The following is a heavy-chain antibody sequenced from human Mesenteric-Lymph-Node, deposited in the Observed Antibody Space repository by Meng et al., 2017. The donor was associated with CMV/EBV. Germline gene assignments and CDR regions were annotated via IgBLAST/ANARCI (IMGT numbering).Heavy chain of an antibody. CDR2: ISYDGSNK. CDR1: GFTFSSYA. CDR3: AKDRSVVTYYYYYGMDV. V-gene: IGHV3-30-3*01. Sequence: GESLKISCAASGFTFSSYAMSWVRQAPGKGLEWVAVISYDGSNKYYADSVKGRFTISRDNSKNTLYLQMNSLRAEDTAVYYCAKDRSVVTYYYYYGMDVWGQGTTVTVSS. D-gene: IGHD4-23*01. J-gene: IGHJ6*02.